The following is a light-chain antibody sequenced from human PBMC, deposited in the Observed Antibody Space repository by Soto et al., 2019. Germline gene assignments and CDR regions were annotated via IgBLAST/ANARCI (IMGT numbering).Light chain of an antibody. CDR2: DVS. Sequence: ALIQPASVSGSPGQSITISCTGTSSDVGGHNCASWYQQHPGRVPKLMINDVSNRPSGVSNRFSGSKSGNTASLTISGLQAEDEADYYCSSCTSSNTFVFGTGTKLTVL. CDR3: SSCTSSNTFV. CDR1: SSDVGGHNC. J-gene: IGLJ1*01. V-gene: IGLV2-14*01.